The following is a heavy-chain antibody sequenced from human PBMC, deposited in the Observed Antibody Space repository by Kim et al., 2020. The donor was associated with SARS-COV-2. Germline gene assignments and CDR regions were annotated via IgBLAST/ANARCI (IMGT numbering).Heavy chain of an antibody. CDR2: IYPGDSDT. CDR1: GYSFTSYW. CDR3: ARRNLRDGYNYFGFDY. J-gene: IGHJ4*02. V-gene: IGHV5-51*01. Sequence: GESLKISCKGSGYSFTSYWIGWVRQMPGKGLEWMGIIYPGDSDTRYSPSFQGQVTISADKSISTAYLQWSSLKASDTAMYYCARRNLRDGYNYFGFDYWGQGTLVTVSS. D-gene: IGHD5-12*01.